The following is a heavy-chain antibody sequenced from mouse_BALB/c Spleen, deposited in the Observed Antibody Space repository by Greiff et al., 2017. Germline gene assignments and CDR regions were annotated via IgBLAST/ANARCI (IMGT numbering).Heavy chain of an antibody. J-gene: IGHJ4*01. CDR2: ISYSGST. CDR1: GYSITSDYA. V-gene: IGHV3-2*02. CDR3: ARRGPYAMDY. Sequence: EVQLQESGPGLVKPSQSLSLTCTVTGYSITSDYAWNWIRQFPGNKLEWMGYISYSGSTSYNPSLKSRISITRDTSKNQFFLQLNSVTTEDTATYYCARRGPYAMDYWGQGTSVTVSS.